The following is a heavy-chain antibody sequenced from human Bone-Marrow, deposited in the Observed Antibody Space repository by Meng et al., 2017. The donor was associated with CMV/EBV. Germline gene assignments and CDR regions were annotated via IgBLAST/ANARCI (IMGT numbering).Heavy chain of an antibody. CDR2: IYHSGST. D-gene: IGHD1-26*01. CDR3: ASRDGVGGTQFDY. CDR1: GGSIRSSHL. Sequence: AVSGGSIRSSHLWSWVRQPPGKGLEWIGEIYHSGSTNYNPSLKSRVTISVDKSKNQFSLKLSSVTAADTAVYYCASRDGVGGTQFDYWGQGTLVTVSS. J-gene: IGHJ4*02. V-gene: IGHV4-4*02.